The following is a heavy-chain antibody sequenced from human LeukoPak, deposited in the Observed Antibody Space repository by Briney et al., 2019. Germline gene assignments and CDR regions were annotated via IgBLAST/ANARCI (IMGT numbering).Heavy chain of an antibody. CDR2: INHSGST. D-gene: IGHD3-9*01. CDR1: GGSFSGYY. J-gene: IGHJ6*02. CDR3: TRDLMDYDVSTGLHHYYMDV. V-gene: IGHV4-34*01. Sequence: KPSETLSLTCAVYGGSFSGYYWSWIRQPPGKGLEWIGEINHSGSTNYNPSPKSRVTISVDTSKNQFSLKLSSVTAADTAVYYCTRDLMDYDVSTGLHHYYMDVWGQGTTVTVSS.